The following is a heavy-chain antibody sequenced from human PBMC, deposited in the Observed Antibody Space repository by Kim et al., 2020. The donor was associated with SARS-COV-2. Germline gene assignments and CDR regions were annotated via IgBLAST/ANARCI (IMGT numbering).Heavy chain of an antibody. Sequence: GGSLRLSCAASGFTFSRHWMHWVRQAPGKGLVWVSRINSDGSSTTYADSAKGRFTISRDNAKNTLYLQMNSLRAEDTAVYYCTRVVAGFLNAVDVWGQGTMVTVSS. CDR3: TRVVAGFLNAVDV. V-gene: IGHV3-74*01. J-gene: IGHJ3*01. D-gene: IGHD3-10*01. CDR2: INSDGSST. CDR1: GFTFSRHW.